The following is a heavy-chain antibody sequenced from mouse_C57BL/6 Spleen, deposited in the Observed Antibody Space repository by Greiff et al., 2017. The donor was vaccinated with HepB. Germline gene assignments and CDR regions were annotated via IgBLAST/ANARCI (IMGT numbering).Heavy chain of an antibody. D-gene: IGHD4-1*01. CDR1: GFTFSSYA. V-gene: IGHV5-4*01. Sequence: EVQRVESGGGLVKPGGSLKLSCAASGFTFSSYAMSWVRQTPEKRLEWVATISDGGSYTYYPDNVKGRFTISRDNAKNNLYLQMSHLKSEDTAMYYCARAPLGRKDYFDYWGQGTTLTVSS. CDR2: ISDGGSYT. CDR3: ARAPLGRKDYFDY. J-gene: IGHJ2*01.